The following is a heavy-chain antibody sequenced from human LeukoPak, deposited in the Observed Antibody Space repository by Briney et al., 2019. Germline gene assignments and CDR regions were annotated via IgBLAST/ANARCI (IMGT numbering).Heavy chain of an antibody. Sequence: ASVKVSCKASGYTFTGYYMHWVRQAPGQGLEWMGWINPNSSGTNYAQKFQGRVTMTRDTSISTAYMELSRLRSDDTAVYYCARPPPGYCSSTSCLDYWGQGTLVTVSS. J-gene: IGHJ4*02. CDR1: GYTFTGYY. V-gene: IGHV1-2*02. CDR3: ARPPPGYCSSTSCLDY. CDR2: INPNSSGT. D-gene: IGHD2-2*01.